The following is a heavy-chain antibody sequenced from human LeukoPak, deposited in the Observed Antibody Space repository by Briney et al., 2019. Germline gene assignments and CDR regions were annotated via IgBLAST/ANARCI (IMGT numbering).Heavy chain of an antibody. CDR3: ARGGDTAIVQDY. V-gene: IGHV4-30-4*01. CDR1: GGSISSGDYY. J-gene: IGHJ4*02. CDR2: IYYSGST. Sequence: PSETLSPTCTVSGGSISSGDYYWSWIRQPPGKGLEWIRYIYYSGSTYYNPSLKSRVTISVDTSKNQFSLKLSSVTAADTAVYYCARGGDTAIVQDYWGQGTLVTVSS. D-gene: IGHD5-18*01.